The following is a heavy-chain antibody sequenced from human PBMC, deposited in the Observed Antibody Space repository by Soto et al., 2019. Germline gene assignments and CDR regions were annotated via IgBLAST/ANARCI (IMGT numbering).Heavy chain of an antibody. Sequence: ASVKVSCKASGYTFTSYYMHWVRQAPGQGLEWMGIINPSGGSTSYAQKFQGRVTMTRDTSTSTVYMELSSLRSEDTALYYCARDIDYGDYEYESYYFDYWGQGTLVTVSS. D-gene: IGHD4-17*01. CDR3: ARDIDYGDYEYESYYFDY. J-gene: IGHJ4*02. V-gene: IGHV1-46*03. CDR2: INPSGGST. CDR1: GYTFTSYY.